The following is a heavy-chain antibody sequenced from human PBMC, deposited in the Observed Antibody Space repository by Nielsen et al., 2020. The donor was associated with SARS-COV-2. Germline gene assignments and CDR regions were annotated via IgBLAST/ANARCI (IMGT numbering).Heavy chain of an antibody. CDR2: IYHTGST. CDR1: AGSVSSGSYY. V-gene: IGHV4-61*01. J-gene: IGHJ6*03. D-gene: IGHD3-16*01. Sequence: SETLSLTCTISAGSVSSGSYYWSWIRQPPGKGLEWIGYIYHTGSTNYNPSLKSRVTISVDTSKNQFSLKLTSVTAADTAVYYCAGGGKFYYYYYMDVWGKGTTVTVSS. CDR3: AGGGKFYYYYYMDV.